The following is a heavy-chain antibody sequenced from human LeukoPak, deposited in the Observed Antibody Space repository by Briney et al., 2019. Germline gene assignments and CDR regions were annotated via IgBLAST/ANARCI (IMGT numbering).Heavy chain of an antibody. V-gene: IGHV3-7*03. J-gene: IGHJ4*02. CDR3: ARDPTYYLRYGHFES. Sequence: RTGGSLRLSCAASGFTFSSYWMSWVRQAPGKGLEWVANIKQDGSEKYYVDSVKGRFTISRDNAKNSLYLQMNSLRAEDTGVYFCARDPTYYLRYGHFESWGQGILVTVSS. CDR1: GFTFSSYW. D-gene: IGHD4-17*01. CDR2: IKQDGSEK.